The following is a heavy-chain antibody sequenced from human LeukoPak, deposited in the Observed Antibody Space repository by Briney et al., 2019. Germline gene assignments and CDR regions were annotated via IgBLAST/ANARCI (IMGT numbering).Heavy chain of an antibody. Sequence: VASVKVSCKASGGTFSSYAISWVRQAPGQGLEWMGGIIPIFGTANYAQKFQGRVTITADESTSTACMELSSLRSEDTAVYYCARVRSYYYDSSGSHSAFDIWGQGTMVTVSS. CDR3: ARVRSYYYDSSGSHSAFDI. CDR2: IIPIFGTA. J-gene: IGHJ3*02. D-gene: IGHD3-22*01. V-gene: IGHV1-69*01. CDR1: GGTFSSYA.